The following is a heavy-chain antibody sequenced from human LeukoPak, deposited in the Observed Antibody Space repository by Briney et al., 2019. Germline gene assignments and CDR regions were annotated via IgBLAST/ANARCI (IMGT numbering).Heavy chain of an antibody. CDR2: RYYSGST. Sequence: SETLSLTCTVSGGSISSGGYYWSWIRQPPGKGLEWIGYRYYSGSTTYNPSLKSRVTISVDTSKSQFSLKLISVTAADTAIYYCARVRGDFETDWGQGTLVTVSS. D-gene: IGHD3-16*01. V-gene: IGHV4-61*08. CDR1: GGSISSGGYY. J-gene: IGHJ1*01. CDR3: ARVRGDFETD.